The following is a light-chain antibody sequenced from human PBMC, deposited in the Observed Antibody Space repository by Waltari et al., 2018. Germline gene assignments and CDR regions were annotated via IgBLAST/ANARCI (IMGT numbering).Light chain of an antibody. CDR2: EVS. CDR1: SSDLGAYNY. V-gene: IGLV2-8*01. J-gene: IGLJ1*01. Sequence: QSALTQPPSASGSPGQSVTISCTGTSSDLGAYNYASCYQQHPGKAPKLMIYEVSKRPSGVPDRFSGSKSGNTASLTVSGLQAEDEADYYCSSYAGSNNFDVFGTGTKVTVL. CDR3: SSYAGSNNFDV.